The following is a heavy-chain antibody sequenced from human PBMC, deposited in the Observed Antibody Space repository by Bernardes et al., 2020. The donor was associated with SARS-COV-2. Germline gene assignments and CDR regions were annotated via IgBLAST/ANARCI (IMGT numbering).Heavy chain of an antibody. Sequence: SVTVSRQVTGSTHSLFLIHGVRQPPGKEVEWIGVNNSSDGETMFAQNLQGRATMSEHTPTDTAYMELTSLKSEDTATYYCAILVRGGAFDAWGQGTKVTVSS. V-gene: IGHV1-24*01. J-gene: IGHJ3*01. CDR2: NNSSDGET. D-gene: IGHD3-3*01. CDR1: GSTHSLFL. CDR3: AILVRGGAFDA.